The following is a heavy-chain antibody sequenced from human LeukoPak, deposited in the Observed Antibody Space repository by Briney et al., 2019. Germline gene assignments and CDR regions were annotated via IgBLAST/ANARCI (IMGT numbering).Heavy chain of an antibody. Sequence: GASVKVSCKASGYTFTGYYMHWVRQAPGQGLEWMGWINPNSGGTSYAQKFQGRVTMTRDTSINTAYMELSSLRSDDTAVYYCARAELQYYFDYWGQGTLVTVSS. CDR2: INPNSGGT. CDR3: ARAELQYYFDY. CDR1: GYTFTGYY. D-gene: IGHD1-14*01. J-gene: IGHJ4*02. V-gene: IGHV1-2*02.